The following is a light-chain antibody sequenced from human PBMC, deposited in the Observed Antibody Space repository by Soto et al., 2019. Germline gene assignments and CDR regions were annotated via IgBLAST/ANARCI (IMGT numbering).Light chain of an antibody. J-gene: IGLJ2*01. CDR3: SSYGGTENFDVV. CDR2: EVN. V-gene: IGLV2-8*01. Sequence: QSVLTQPPSASGSPGQSVTISCTGTSNDVGGHNYVSWYQQHPGKAPKLLIFEVNKRPSGVPDRFSGSKSGNTASLTVSGLQAEDEADYHCSSYGGTENFDVVFGGGTKLTVL. CDR1: SNDVGGHNY.